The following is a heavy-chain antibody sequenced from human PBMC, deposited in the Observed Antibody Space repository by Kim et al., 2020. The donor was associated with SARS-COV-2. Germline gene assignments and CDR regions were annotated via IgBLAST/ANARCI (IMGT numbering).Heavy chain of an antibody. CDR3: ASRIYTSFDS. CDR2: RT. V-gene: IGHV3-74*01. J-gene: IGHJ4*02. Sequence: RTTYADSVKGRFTVSRDNAKNTLYLQMNSLRAEDTAMYYCASRIYTSFDSWGQGTLVTVPS.